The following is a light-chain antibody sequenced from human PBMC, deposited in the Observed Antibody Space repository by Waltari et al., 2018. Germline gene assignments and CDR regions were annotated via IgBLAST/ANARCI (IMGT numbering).Light chain of an antibody. Sequence: VILTQSPATLSLSPGERAILSCRAGQSVGTYLAWYQQKPGQPPRLLIHSASRRAAGIPDRFSGSGSGTEFTLTSSSLEPEDVGVYHCYQHSSGFTFGPGTKLDIK. CDR2: SAS. CDR1: QSVGTY. J-gene: IGKJ3*01. V-gene: IGKV3-11*01. CDR3: YQHSSGFT.